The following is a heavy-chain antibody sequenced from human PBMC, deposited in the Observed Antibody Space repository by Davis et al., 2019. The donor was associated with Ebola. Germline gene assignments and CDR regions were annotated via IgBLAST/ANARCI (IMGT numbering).Heavy chain of an antibody. J-gene: IGHJ4*02. CDR2: ISGSGGST. Sequence: PGGSLRLSCAASGFTFSSYAMSCVRHAPGKGLEWVSAISGSGGSTYYADSVKGRFTISRDNSKNTLYLQMNSLRAEDTAVYYCAKVGYGWYYYFDSWGPGTLVTVSS. CDR3: AKVGYGWYYYFDS. D-gene: IGHD6-19*01. V-gene: IGHV3-23*01. CDR1: GFTFSSYA.